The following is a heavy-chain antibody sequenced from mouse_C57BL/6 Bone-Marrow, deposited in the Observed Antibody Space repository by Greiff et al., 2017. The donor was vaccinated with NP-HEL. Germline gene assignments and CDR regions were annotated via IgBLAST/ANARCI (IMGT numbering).Heavy chain of an antibody. D-gene: IGHD2-5*01. CDR1: GFTFSDYY. V-gene: IGHV5-12*01. Sequence: EVKLVESGGGLVQPGGSLKLSCAASGFTFSDYYMYWVRQTPEKRLEWVAYISNGGGSPYYPDTVKGRFNISRDNAKNTLYLQMSRLKSEDTAMYYCARPDSNYPYWYFDVWGTGTTVTVSS. J-gene: IGHJ1*03. CDR3: ARPDSNYPYWYFDV. CDR2: ISNGGGSP.